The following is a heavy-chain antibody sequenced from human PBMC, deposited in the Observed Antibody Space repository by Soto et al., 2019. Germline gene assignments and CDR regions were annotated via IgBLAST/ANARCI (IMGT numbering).Heavy chain of an antibody. CDR3: ARECEAAAAVWFDP. Sequence: GGSLRLSCAASGFTFSSYGMHWVRQAPGKGLEWVAVIWYDGSNKYYADSVKGRFTISRDNSKNTLYLQMNSLRAEDTAVYYCARECEAAAAVWFDPWGQGTLVTVXS. CDR1: GFTFSSYG. CDR2: IWYDGSNK. D-gene: IGHD6-13*01. V-gene: IGHV3-33*01. J-gene: IGHJ5*02.